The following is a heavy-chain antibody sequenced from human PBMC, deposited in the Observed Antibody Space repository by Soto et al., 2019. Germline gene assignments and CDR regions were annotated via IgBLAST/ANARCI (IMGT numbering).Heavy chain of an antibody. CDR2: ISGSGGST. J-gene: IGHJ6*04. CDR1: GITFSTCA. CDR3: AKDPLAEDV. V-gene: IGHV3-23*01. Sequence: PGGALRLSCAASGITFSTCAMSWVRQAPGKGLEWVSAISGSGGSTYYADSVKGRFTISRDNSKNTLYLQMNSLRAEDTAVYYCAKDPLAEDVWGKGTTVTVSS.